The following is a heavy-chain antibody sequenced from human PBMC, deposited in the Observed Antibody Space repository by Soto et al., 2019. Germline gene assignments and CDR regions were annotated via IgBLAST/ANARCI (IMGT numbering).Heavy chain of an antibody. V-gene: IGHV3-23*01. CDR1: GFTFSSYA. Sequence: EVQLLESGGGLVQPGGSLRLSCAASGFTFSSYAMSWVRQAPGKGLEWVAAISGSGGSTYYADSVKGRLTISRDNTKNTLYLQMNRLRAEDTDVYYCYVPAAMGIAAAGNSRAFDIWGQGTMVTVSS. D-gene: IGHD6-13*01. CDR2: ISGSGGST. J-gene: IGHJ3*02. CDR3: YVPAAMGIAAAGNSRAFDI.